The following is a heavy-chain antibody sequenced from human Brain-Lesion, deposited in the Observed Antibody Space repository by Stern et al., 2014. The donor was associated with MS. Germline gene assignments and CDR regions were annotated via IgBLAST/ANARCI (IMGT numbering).Heavy chain of an antibody. D-gene: IGHD3-3*01. CDR1: GGTFSSYA. CDR2: IIPNFGTA. J-gene: IGHJ6*02. CDR3: ARGVLRFLEWPYYGMDV. V-gene: IGHV1-69*01. Sequence: VQLVESGAEVKKPGSSVKVSCKASGGTFSSYAISWVRQAHGQGLEWMGGIIPNFGTANYAQKFQGRVTITADESTSTAYMELSSLRSEDTAVYYCARGVLRFLEWPYYGMDVWGQGTTVTVSS.